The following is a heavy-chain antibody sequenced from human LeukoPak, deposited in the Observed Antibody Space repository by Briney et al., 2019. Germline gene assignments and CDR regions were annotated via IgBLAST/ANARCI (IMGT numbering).Heavy chain of an antibody. Sequence: SETLSLTCTVSGYSISSGYYWGWIRQPPGKGLEWIGSIYHSGSTYYNPSLKSRVTISVDTSKNQFSLKLSSVTAADTTVYYCARAKSSGWPIDAFDIWGQGTMVTVSS. CDR2: IYHSGST. V-gene: IGHV4-38-2*02. CDR1: GYSISSGYY. CDR3: ARAKSSGWPIDAFDI. D-gene: IGHD6-19*01. J-gene: IGHJ3*02.